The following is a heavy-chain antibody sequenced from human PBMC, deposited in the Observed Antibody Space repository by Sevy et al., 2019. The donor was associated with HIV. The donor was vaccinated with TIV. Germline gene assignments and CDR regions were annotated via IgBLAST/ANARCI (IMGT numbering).Heavy chain of an antibody. J-gene: IGHJ5*02. CDR1: GGTFSSYA. D-gene: IGHD1-26*01. CDR3: AREAADVELNWFDP. Sequence: KVSCKASGGTFSSYAISWVRQAPGQGLEWMGGIIPIFGTANYAQKFQGRVTITADESTSTAYMELSSLRSEDTAVYYCAREAADVELNWFDPWGQGTLVTVSS. V-gene: IGHV1-69*01. CDR2: IIPIFGTA.